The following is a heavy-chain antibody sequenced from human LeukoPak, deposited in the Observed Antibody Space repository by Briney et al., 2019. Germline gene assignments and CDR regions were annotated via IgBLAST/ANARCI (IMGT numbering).Heavy chain of an antibody. CDR2: IYYSGST. J-gene: IGHJ4*02. CDR1: GGSISSSSYY. V-gene: IGHV4-39*01. D-gene: IGHD4-23*01. CDR3: ARLFGNSDFDY. Sequence: PSETLSLTCTVSGGSISSSSYYWGWIRQPPGKGLEWTGSIYYSGSTYYNPSLKSRVTISVDTSKNQFSLKLSSVTAADTAVYYCARLFGNSDFDYWGQGTLVTVSS.